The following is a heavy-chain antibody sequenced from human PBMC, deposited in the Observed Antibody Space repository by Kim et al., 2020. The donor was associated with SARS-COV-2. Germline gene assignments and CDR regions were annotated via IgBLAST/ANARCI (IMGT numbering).Heavy chain of an antibody. J-gene: IGHJ6*02. V-gene: IGHV1-2*02. CDR1: GDTFSGFY. CDR3: ARDQGGLDV. Sequence: ASVKVSCKPSGDTFSGFYMHWVRQAPGQGLEWMGWINPNSGATNYAQKFQDRITLTRDTSISTGYMELNRLTSDDTAVYYCARDQGGLDVWGQGTTVTVSS. CDR2: INPNSGAT.